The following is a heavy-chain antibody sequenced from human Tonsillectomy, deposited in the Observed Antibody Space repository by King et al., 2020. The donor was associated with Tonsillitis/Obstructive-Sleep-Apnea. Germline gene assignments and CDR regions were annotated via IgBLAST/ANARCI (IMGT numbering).Heavy chain of an antibody. V-gene: IGHV1-2*02. CDR2: TXPHSGGT. CDR3: ARLXXLXXGXXXXXX. J-gene: IGHJ4*02. Sequence: QLVEXGAEVKKPGASVKVSCKASGYTFTDYYIHWVRQAPGQXLDWXGWTXPHSGGTNYXXXFXGRXTMXXDTSIXTAYMELSRLRYDDTAVYYCARLXXLXXGXXXXXXWGXXXXVTXSS. CDR1: GYTFTDYY.